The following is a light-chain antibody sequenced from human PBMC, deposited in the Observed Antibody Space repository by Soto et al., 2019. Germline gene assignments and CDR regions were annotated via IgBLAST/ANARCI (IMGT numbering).Light chain of an antibody. CDR1: QSVSNNY. J-gene: IGKJ1*01. V-gene: IGKV3-20*01. Sequence: EIVLTQSPGTLSLSPGERATLSCRASQSVSNNYLAWYQQKPGQAPRLPIYGASNRATCIPDRFSGSGSWTDFTLTISRLEPEDFAVYYCQQYGSSGTFGQGTKVEIK. CDR3: QQYGSSGT. CDR2: GAS.